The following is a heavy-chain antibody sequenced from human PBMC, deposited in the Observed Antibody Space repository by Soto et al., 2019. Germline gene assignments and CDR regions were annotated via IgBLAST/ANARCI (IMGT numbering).Heavy chain of an antibody. CDR2: IYWDDDK. V-gene: IGHV2-5*02. Sequence: ESGPTLVNPTQTLTLTCTFSGFSLSTSGVGVGWIRQPPGKALEWLALIYWDDDKRYSPSLKSRLTITKDTSKNQVVLTMTNMDPVDTATYYCAHSLPYDFRSGYPSNWFDPWGQGTLVPVSS. J-gene: IGHJ5*02. CDR3: AHSLPYDFRSGYPSNWFDP. CDR1: GFSLSTSGVG. D-gene: IGHD3-3*01.